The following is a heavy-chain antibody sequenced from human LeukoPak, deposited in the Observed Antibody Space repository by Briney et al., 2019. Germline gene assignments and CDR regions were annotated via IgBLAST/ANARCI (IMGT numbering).Heavy chain of an antibody. CDR2: IASDGSST. Sequence: GGSLRLSCAASGFTFSSYWMNWVRQAPGKGLVWVSRIASDGSSTTYADSVKGRFTISRDNAENSLYLQMNSLRAEDTAVYYCARARTYDSSGPYYYYYAMDVWGQGTTVTVSS. D-gene: IGHD3-22*01. J-gene: IGHJ6*02. CDR3: ARARTYDSSGPYYYYYAMDV. V-gene: IGHV3-74*01. CDR1: GFTFSSYW.